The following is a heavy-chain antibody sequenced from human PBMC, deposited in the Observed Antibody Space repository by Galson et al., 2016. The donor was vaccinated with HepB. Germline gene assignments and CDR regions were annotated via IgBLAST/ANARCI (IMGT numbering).Heavy chain of an antibody. Sequence: SLRLSCAASGFTFDSYWMNWIRQAPGKGLEWVANIRQDGGEKFYVDSVSGRFIVSRDNAKKSLYLQMNSLRVEDTAVYYCAREPDGHLTNWFDPWGQGTLVTVSS. CDR2: IRQDGGEK. D-gene: IGHD1-14*01. CDR3: AREPDGHLTNWFDP. J-gene: IGHJ5*02. CDR1: GFTFDSYW. V-gene: IGHV3-7*04.